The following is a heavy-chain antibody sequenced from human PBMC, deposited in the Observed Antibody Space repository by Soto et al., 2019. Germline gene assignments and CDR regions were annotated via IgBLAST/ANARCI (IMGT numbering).Heavy chain of an antibody. CDR3: ARDHHRYSGYDYVDY. Sequence: QVQLVESGGGLVKPGGSLRLSCAASGFTFSDYYMSWIRQAPGKGLEWVSYISSSSSYTNYADSVKGRFTISSDNAKNSLYLQMHSLRAEDTAVYYCARDHHRYSGYDYVDYWGQGTLVTVSS. CDR2: ISSSSSYT. J-gene: IGHJ4*02. V-gene: IGHV3-11*05. CDR1: GFTFSDYY. D-gene: IGHD5-12*01.